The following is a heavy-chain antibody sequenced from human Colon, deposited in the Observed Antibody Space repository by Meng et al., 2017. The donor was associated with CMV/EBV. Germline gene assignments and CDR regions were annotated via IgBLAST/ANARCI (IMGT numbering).Heavy chain of an antibody. Sequence: SVKVSCKASGYTFSTSSINWVRQAPGQGLEWLGGFIPQFASATAAQKFQGRVTVTADGSTSTVFMELSSLTFEATAIYYCVRGGSNGWSHWGQGPPVTVSS. J-gene: IGHJ4*02. V-gene: IGHV1-69*13. D-gene: IGHD6-19*01. CDR3: VRGGSNGWSH. CDR1: GYTFSTSS. CDR2: FIPQFASA.